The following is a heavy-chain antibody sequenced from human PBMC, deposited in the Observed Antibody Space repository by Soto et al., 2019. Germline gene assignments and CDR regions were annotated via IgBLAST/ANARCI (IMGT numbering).Heavy chain of an antibody. CDR2: VNDGWGA. D-gene: IGHD6-13*01. V-gene: IGHV4-59*08. J-gene: IGHJ6*02. Sequence: SETLSLTCTISGASISNYYWSWIRQVPGKGMEWIGYVNDGWGAAYNPSLQSRVAVSLDTSKSLLSLKLTSVTATDTAGYSSGWSMGHYYYGNDVWGQGPTVTVSS. CDR3: GWSMGHYYYGNDV. CDR1: GASISNYY.